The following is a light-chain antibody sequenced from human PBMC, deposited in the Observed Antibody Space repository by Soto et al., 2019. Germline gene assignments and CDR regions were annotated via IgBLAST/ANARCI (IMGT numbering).Light chain of an antibody. CDR1: IRDIGGYNF. J-gene: IGLJ2*01. CDR2: DVS. V-gene: IGLV2-11*01. Sequence: QSVLTQPRSVSGSPGQSITISCPGTIRDIGGYNFISWYQQHPGTAPKIIIYDVSKRPSGVPDRFSGSTSGNTASLTISGLQAEDDAFYYCCSYAGSNTLVFGGGTKLTVL. CDR3: CSYAGSNTLV.